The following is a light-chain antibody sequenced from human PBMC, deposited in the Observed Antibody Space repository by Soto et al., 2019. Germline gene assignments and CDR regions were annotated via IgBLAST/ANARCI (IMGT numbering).Light chain of an antibody. Sequence: GLSQSACTLSLSTGERATLSCRASQSVSNNYLAWYQQKPGQAPRLLIYGASNRATGIPDRFSGSGSGTDFTLTISRLEPEDFAVYYCQQYGSSGTFGQGTKVDIK. V-gene: IGKV3-20*01. CDR1: QSVSNNY. CDR2: GAS. J-gene: IGKJ1*01. CDR3: QQYGSSGT.